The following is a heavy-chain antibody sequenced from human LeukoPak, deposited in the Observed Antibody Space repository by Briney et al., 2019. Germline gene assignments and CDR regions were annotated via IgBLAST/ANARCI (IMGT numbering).Heavy chain of an antibody. CDR1: GYTFTGSY. CDR3: ARQRVAAAGPNWFDP. V-gene: IGHV1-2*02. J-gene: IGHJ5*02. D-gene: IGHD6-13*01. Sequence: GASVKVSCKASGYTFTGSYMHWVRQAPGQGLEWMGWINPNTGGTNYAQQFQGRVTMTRDTSISTAYMELSRLKSDDTAVYYCARQRVAAAGPNWFDPWGRGTLVTVSS. CDR2: INPNTGGT.